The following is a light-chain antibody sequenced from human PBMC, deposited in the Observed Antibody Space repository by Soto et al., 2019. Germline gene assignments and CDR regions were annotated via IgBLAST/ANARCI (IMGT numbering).Light chain of an antibody. Sequence: IQLTQSPPSLSASVGDRVTITCRASQPITTYLNWYRHKPGRAPDLLIYATSKLQSGVPPRFSADGCGTDFTLTISGLHPEDIGTYFCQQSYNTPYTFGQGTNLEIK. J-gene: IGKJ2*01. CDR2: ATS. CDR3: QQSYNTPYT. CDR1: QPITTY. V-gene: IGKV1-39*01.